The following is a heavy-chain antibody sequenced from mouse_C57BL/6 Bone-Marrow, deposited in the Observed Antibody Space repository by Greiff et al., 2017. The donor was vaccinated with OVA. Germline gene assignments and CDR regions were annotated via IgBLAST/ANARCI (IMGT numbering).Heavy chain of an antibody. V-gene: IGHV1-39*01. CDR1: GYSFTDYN. CDR2: INPNYGTT. CDR3: AFYYGSSYRYTDD. D-gene: IGHD1-1*01. Sequence: VQLQQSGPELVKPGASVKISCKASGYSFTDYNMNWVKQSNGKSLEWIGVINPNYGTTSYNQKFKGKATLTVDKSSSTAYMQLNSLTSEDSAVYDCAFYYGSSYRYTDDWGTGTTVTVSS. J-gene: IGHJ1*03.